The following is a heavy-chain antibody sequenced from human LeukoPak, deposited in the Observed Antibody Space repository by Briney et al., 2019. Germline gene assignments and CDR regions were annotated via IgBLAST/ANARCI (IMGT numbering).Heavy chain of an antibody. V-gene: IGHV3-74*01. CDR1: GFTFSSYW. CDR2: INSDGSST. CDR3: AAPSVVAAFQR. Sequence: GGSLRLSCAASGFTFSSYWMHWVRQLPGKGLVWVSRINSDGSSTSYADSVKGRFTISRDNAKNTLYLQMNSLRAEDTAVYFCAAPSVVAAFQRWGQGTQVTVSS. J-gene: IGHJ1*01. D-gene: IGHD2-15*01.